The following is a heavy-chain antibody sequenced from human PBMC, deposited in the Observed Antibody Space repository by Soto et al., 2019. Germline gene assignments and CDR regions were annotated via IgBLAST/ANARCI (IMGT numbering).Heavy chain of an antibody. Sequence: EVQLLESGGGLVQPGGSLRLSCAASGFTFSSYAMNWVRQAPGKGLEWVSVISGSGGSTYYADSVKGRFTISRDNSKNTLYLQMDSLRAEDTAVYYCARRGPGTYFDYWGQGTLVTVSS. CDR1: GFTFSSYA. D-gene: IGHD6-13*01. V-gene: IGHV3-23*01. CDR3: ARRGPGTYFDY. CDR2: ISGSGGST. J-gene: IGHJ4*02.